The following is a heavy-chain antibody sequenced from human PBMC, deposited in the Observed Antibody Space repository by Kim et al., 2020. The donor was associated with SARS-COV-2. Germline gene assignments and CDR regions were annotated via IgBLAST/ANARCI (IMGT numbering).Heavy chain of an antibody. CDR1: GFTFSSYA. Sequence: GGSLRLSCSASGFTFSSYAMHWVRQAPGKGLEYVSAISNNGGSTYHADSVKGRFTISRDNSENTLYLQMSSLRAEDTAVYYCVKDKANNYYYGMDVWGQGTTVTVSS. V-gene: IGHV3-64D*09. CDR2: ISNNGGST. D-gene: IGHD1-26*01. J-gene: IGHJ6*02. CDR3: VKDKANNYYYGMDV.